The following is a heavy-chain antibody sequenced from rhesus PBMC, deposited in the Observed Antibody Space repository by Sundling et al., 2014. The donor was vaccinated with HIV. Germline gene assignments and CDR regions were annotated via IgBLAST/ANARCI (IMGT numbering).Heavy chain of an antibody. Sequence: QVQLVQSGAEVKKPGSSVKVSCKASGYTFTDYYMHWVRQAPRQGLEWMGWINPYNGNTKYAQKFQGRVTMTRDTSTRTAYMELSSLRSEDTAVYYCARRLGSWVIGGFDYWGQGVLVTVSS. CDR3: ARRLGSWVIGGFDY. CDR2: INPYNGNT. CDR1: GYTFTDYY. J-gene: IGHJ4*01. V-gene: IGHV1S2*01. D-gene: IGHD6-25*01.